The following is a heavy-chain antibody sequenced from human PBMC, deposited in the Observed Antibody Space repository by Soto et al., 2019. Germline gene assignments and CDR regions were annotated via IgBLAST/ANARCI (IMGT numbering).Heavy chain of an antibody. J-gene: IGHJ4*02. Sequence: QVQLQQWGAELLKPSETLSLTCAVYGGSFSGYYWSWIGQPPGKGLEWIGEINHSGSTNYNPSLKSRVTISADTAKNHFSLQLSSVTAADTAVYYCARGWGRIFDYWGQGTLVTVSS. D-gene: IGHD7-27*01. V-gene: IGHV4-34*01. CDR2: INHSGST. CDR1: GGSFSGYY. CDR3: ARGWGRIFDY.